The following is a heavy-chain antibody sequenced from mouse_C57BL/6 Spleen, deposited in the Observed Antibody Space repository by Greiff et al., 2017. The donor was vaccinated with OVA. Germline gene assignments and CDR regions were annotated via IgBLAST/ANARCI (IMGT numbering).Heavy chain of an antibody. CDR2: IHPNSGST. CDR1: GYTFTSYW. D-gene: IGHD1-1*01. V-gene: IGHV1-64*01. CDR3: ARGVTTVVGGAMDY. Sequence: VQLQQPGAELVKPGASVKLSCKASGYTFTSYWMHWVKQRPGQGLEWIGMIHPNSGSTNYNEKFKSKATLTVDKSSSTAYMQLSSLTSEDSAVYYCARGVTTVVGGAMDYWGQGTSVTVSS. J-gene: IGHJ4*01.